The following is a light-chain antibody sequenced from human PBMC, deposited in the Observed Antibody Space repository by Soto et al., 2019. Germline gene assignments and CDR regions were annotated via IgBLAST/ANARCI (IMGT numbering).Light chain of an antibody. CDR2: KAS. Sequence: DIQMTQSPSTLSASVGDRVTITCRASQSISSWLAWYQQKPGKAPNLLIYKASSLEGGVPSRFSGSGSGTEFTLTVSSLQPDHLATYYCQQYDCYPLTFGGGTKVEIK. CDR1: QSISSW. CDR3: QQYDCYPLT. J-gene: IGKJ4*01. V-gene: IGKV1-5*03.